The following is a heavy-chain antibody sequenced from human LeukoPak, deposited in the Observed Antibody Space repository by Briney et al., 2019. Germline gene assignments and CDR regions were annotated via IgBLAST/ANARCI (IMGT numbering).Heavy chain of an antibody. Sequence: PGGSLRLSCAASGFTFSSYAMSWVRQAPGKGLEWVSAISGSGGSTYYADSVKGRFTISRDNSENTLYLQMNSLRAEDTAVYYCAKMGDSSGYYYGQSNYWGQGTLVTVSS. D-gene: IGHD3-22*01. CDR2: ISGSGGST. CDR1: GFTFSSYA. CDR3: AKMGDSSGYYYGQSNY. V-gene: IGHV3-23*01. J-gene: IGHJ4*02.